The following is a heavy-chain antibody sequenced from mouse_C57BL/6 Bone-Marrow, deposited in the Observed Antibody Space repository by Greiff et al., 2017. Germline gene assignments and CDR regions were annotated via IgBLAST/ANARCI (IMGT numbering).Heavy chain of an antibody. CDR1: GFNIKDYY. Sequence: EVQLQQSGAELVKPGASVTLSCTASGFNIKDYYMHWVKQRTEQGLEWIGRIDPEDGETKHAPKFQGKATITADTSSNTAYLQLISLTSEDTAVYYCAPLILQDYWGKGTTLPVSS. CDR3: APLILQDY. J-gene: IGHJ2*01. V-gene: IGHV14-2*01. CDR2: IDPEDGET. D-gene: IGHD1-1*01.